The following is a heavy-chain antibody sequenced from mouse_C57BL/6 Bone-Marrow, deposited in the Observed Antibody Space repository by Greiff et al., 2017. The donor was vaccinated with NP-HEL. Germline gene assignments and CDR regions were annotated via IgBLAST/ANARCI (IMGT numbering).Heavy chain of an antibody. D-gene: IGHD1-1*01. CDR2: INYDGSST. J-gene: IGHJ1*03. CDR1: GFTFSDYY. V-gene: IGHV5-16*01. CDR3: ARDYYYGSSNWYFDV. Sequence: EVKLMESEGGLVQPGSSMKLSCTASGFTFSDYYMAWVRQVPEKGLEWVANINYDGSSTYYLDSLKSRFIISRDNAKNILYLQMSSLKSEDTATYYCARDYYYGSSNWYFDVWGTGTTVTVSS.